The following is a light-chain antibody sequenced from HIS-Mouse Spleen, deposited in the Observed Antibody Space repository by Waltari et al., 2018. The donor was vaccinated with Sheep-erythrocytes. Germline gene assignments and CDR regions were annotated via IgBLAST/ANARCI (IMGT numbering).Light chain of an antibody. J-gene: IGKJ4*01. CDR2: AAS. Sequence: DIQMTQSPSSLSASVGDRVTITCRASQSISSYLNWYQQKPGKAPKLLIYAASSLQSGVPSRFSGSGSVTDFTFTISSLQPEDFATYYCQQSYSTPPTFGGGTKVEIK. CDR1: QSISSY. V-gene: IGKV1-39*01. CDR3: QQSYSTPPT.